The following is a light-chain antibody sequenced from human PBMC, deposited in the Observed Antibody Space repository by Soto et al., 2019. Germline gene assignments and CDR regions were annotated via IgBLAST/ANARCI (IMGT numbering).Light chain of an antibody. J-gene: IGLJ1*01. V-gene: IGLV1-44*01. CDR3: ASWDDRLKGYV. CDR2: IND. Sequence: ILKQRVIISCSGSRSNIGSNSVNWYQQLPGTAPKLLIYINDQRPSGVPDRFSGSTSGTSVSLAISGLQSEDEADYYCASWDDRLKGYVFGTATKVTVL. CDR1: RSNIGSNS.